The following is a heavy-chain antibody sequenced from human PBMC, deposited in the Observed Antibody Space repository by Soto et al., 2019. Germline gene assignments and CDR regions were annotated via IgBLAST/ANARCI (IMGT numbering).Heavy chain of an antibody. J-gene: IGHJ5*02. CDR2: TYYRSKWYD. V-gene: IGHV6-1*01. CDR1: GDSVSSTIAA. D-gene: IGHD1-1*01. CDR3: ARGHETGTTSRFYP. Sequence: PSQTLSLTCVISGDSVSSTIAAWNWIRQTPSRGLEWLGRTYYRSKWYDDYAPSVKGRITISPDTSKNHFSLQLNSVTPEDTAVYFCARGHETGTTSRFYPWGQGTLVTVSS.